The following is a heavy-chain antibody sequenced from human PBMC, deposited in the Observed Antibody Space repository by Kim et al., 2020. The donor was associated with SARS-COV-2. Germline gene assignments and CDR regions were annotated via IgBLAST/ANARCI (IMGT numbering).Heavy chain of an antibody. CDR2: ISGSSSYT. D-gene: IGHD2-2*01. V-gene: IGHV3-11*03. J-gene: IGHJ4*02. CDR1: GFTFSDYY. Sequence: GGSLRLSCAASGFTFSDYYMSWIRQAPGKGLEWVSYISGSSSYTNYADSLKGRFTISRDNAKNSLYLQMNSLRVEDTAVYYCASPTSSLGGWGQGTLVTVSS. CDR3: ASPTSSLGG.